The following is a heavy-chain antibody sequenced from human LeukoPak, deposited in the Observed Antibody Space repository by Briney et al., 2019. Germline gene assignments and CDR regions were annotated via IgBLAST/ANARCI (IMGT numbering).Heavy chain of an antibody. D-gene: IGHD2-2*01. CDR1: GYTFTSYG. CDR2: INPSGGST. CDR3: ARDLSGYADY. V-gene: IGHV1-46*01. J-gene: IGHJ4*02. Sequence: GASVKVSCKASGYTFTSYGISWVRQAPGQGLEWMGIINPSGGSTSYAQKFQGRVTMTRDTSTSTVYMELSSLRSEDTAVYYCARDLSGYADYWGQGTLVTVSS.